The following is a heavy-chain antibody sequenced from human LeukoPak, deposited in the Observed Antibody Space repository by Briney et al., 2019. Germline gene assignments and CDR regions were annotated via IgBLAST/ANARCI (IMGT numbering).Heavy chain of an antibody. CDR1: GFTFSSYG. D-gene: IGHD2-2*01. J-gene: IGHJ6*04. Sequence: PGRPLRLSCAASGFTFSSYGMHWVRQAPGKGLEWVAVISYDGSNKYYADSVKGRFTISRDNSKNTLYLQMNSLRAEDTAVYYCAKSPAYCSSTSCYYYYYYGMDVWGKGTTVTVSS. CDR3: AKSPAYCSSTSCYYYYYYGMDV. CDR2: ISYDGSNK. V-gene: IGHV3-30*18.